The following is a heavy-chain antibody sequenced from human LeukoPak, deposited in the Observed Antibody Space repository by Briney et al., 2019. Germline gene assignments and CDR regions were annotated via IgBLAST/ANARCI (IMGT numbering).Heavy chain of an antibody. Sequence: ASVKVSCKAFGYTFSGYYMHWVRQAPGQGLEWMGWINPNSGGTNYAQKFQGRVTMTRDTSISTAYMVLSRLRFDDTAVFYCARGLGGETDYGDYVDYWGQGTLVTVSS. CDR1: GYTFSGYY. CDR3: ARGLGGETDYGDYVDY. D-gene: IGHD4-17*01. CDR2: INPNSGGT. J-gene: IGHJ4*02. V-gene: IGHV1-2*02.